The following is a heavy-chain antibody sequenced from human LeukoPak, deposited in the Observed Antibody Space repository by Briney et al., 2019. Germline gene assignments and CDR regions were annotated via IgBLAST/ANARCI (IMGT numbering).Heavy chain of an antibody. CDR2: IWYDGSNK. J-gene: IGHJ6*03. V-gene: IGHV3-33*01. CDR3: AREATVVTYYYYYYMDV. D-gene: IGHD4-23*01. CDR1: GFTFSSYG. Sequence: GRSLRLSCAASGFTFSSYGMHWVRQAPGKGLEWVAVIWYDGSNKYYADSVKGRFPISRDNSKNTLYLQMNSLRAEDTAVYYCAREATVVTYYYYYYMDVWGKGTTVTVSS.